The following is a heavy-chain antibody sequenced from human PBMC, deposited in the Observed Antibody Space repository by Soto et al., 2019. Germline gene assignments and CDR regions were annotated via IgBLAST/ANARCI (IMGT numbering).Heavy chain of an antibody. D-gene: IGHD3-16*02. CDR3: ARSFHLGELSPYFDY. V-gene: IGHV1-3*01. CDR1: GYTFTSYA. J-gene: IGHJ4*02. Sequence: ASVKVSCKASGYTFTSYAMHWVRQAPGQRLEWMGWINAGNGNTKYSQKFQGRVTITRDTSASTAYMELSSLRSEDTAVYYCARSFHLGELSPYFDYWGQGTLVTVSS. CDR2: INAGNGNT.